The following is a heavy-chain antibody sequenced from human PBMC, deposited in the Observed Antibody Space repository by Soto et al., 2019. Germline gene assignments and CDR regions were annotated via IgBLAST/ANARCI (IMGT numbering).Heavy chain of an antibody. CDR3: ARGKAVAGLPYFDF. D-gene: IGHD6-19*01. V-gene: IGHV4-59*12. CDR2: IYYSGSA. Sequence: QVQLQESGPGLVKPSETLSLTCTVSGGSINSYYWSWIRQPPGMGLEWIGYIYYSGSANYNPSLKSRVTISLDTPKSQCSLKLSSVTAADTAVYYCARGKAVAGLPYFDFWGQGTLVTVSS. J-gene: IGHJ4*02. CDR1: GGSINSYY.